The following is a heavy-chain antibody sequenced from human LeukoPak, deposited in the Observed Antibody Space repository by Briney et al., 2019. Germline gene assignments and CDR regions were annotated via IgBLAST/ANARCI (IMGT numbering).Heavy chain of an antibody. V-gene: IGHV3-33*01. D-gene: IGHD2-15*01. CDR1: GFTFSIYG. J-gene: IGHJ4*02. CDR3: ARDGNDGGSCYGAY. CDR2: IWYDGSNK. Sequence: PGRSLRLSCVASGFTFSIYGMHWVRQAPGKGLEWVAVIWYDGSNKYYADSVKGGFTISRDNSKNTLYLQMNSLRAEDTAVYYCARDGNDGGSCYGAYWGQGTLVTVSS.